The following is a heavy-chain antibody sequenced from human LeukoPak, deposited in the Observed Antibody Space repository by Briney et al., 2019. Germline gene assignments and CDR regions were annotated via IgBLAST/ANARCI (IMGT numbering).Heavy chain of an antibody. CDR2: ISYDGPNK. CDR3: ARAAYASGPDY. V-gene: IGHV3-30*03. D-gene: IGHD3-10*01. J-gene: IGHJ4*02. Sequence: GGSLRLSCAASGFTFSSYGMHWVRQAPGKGLEWVAVISYDGPNKYYADSVKGRFTISRDNSKNTLYLQMNSLRAEDTAVYYCARAAYASGPDYWGQGTLVTVSS. CDR1: GFTFSSYG.